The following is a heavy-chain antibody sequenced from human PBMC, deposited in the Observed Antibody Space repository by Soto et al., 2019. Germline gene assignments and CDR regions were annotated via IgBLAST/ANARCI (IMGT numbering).Heavy chain of an antibody. CDR2: FYYTGST. CDR1: GGSISDFY. Sequence: QVQLQESGPGLVKPSETLSLTCNVSGGSISDFYWSWIRPSPGKRLEWIGYFYYTGSTNCNPARNSRVTISLDTPKNQFSLKVRSVTAADTAVYYCARGGGYDFRSSQAPPIDVWGQGTTGTVSS. CDR3: ARGGGYDFRSSQAPPIDV. V-gene: IGHV4-59*01. J-gene: IGHJ6*02. D-gene: IGHD3-3*01.